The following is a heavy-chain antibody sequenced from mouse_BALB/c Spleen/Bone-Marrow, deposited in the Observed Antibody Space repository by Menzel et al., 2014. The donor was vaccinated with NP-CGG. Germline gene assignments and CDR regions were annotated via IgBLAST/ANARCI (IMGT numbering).Heavy chain of an antibody. D-gene: IGHD2-1*01. Sequence: ESGPGLVKPSQSLSLTCSVTGYSITSGYYWNWIRQFPGNKLEWMGYISFDSNNNYNPSLKNRIPITRDTSKNQFFLKLNSVTTEDTATHYCARGGGNYWYFDVWGAGTTVTVSS. J-gene: IGHJ1*01. CDR1: GYSITSGYY. CDR2: ISFDSNN. V-gene: IGHV3-6*02. CDR3: ARGGGNYWYFDV.